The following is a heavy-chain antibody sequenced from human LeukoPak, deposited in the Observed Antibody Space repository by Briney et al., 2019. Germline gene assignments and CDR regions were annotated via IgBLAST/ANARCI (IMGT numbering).Heavy chain of an antibody. CDR2: IYSGDNT. CDR1: GFSVSNNY. D-gene: IGHD3-10*01. V-gene: IGHV3-53*01. CDR3: VRETSGSYFAY. Sequence: GGSLRLSCAASGFSVSNNYVSWVRQAPGKGLEWVSVIYSGDNTYYADSVKGRFTISRDNSKNTLYLQMNSLRAEDTAVYFCVRETSGSYFAYWGQGTLVTVSS. J-gene: IGHJ4*02.